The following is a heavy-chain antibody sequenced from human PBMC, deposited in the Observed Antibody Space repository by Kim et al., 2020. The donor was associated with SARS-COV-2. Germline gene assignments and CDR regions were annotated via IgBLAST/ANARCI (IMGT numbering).Heavy chain of an antibody. CDR3: MQADWCLDL. V-gene: IGHV3-73*01. J-gene: IGHJ2*01. CDR1: GFTFTGFA. CDR2: IRSKANGYAT. Sequence: GGSLRLSCEASGFTFTGFAVHWVRQASGKGLEWLGCIRSKANGYATSYAPSVQGRFSMSRDDSKNTAYLQMSSLKTEDTAVYYCMQADWCLDLWGRGSLVTAS.